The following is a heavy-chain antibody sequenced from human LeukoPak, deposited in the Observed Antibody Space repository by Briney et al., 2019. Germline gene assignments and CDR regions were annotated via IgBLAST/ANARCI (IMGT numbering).Heavy chain of an antibody. CDR3: ARLNYSNQTFDP. CDR2: IYYSGST. J-gene: IGHJ5*02. Sequence: PSETLSLTCTVSGGSISSSSYYWGWIRQPPGKGLEWIGSIYYSGSTYYNPSLKGRVTISVDTSKNQFSLKLSSVTAADTAVYYCARLNYSNQTFDPWGQGTLVTVSS. D-gene: IGHD4-11*01. V-gene: IGHV4-39*07. CDR1: GGSISSSSYY.